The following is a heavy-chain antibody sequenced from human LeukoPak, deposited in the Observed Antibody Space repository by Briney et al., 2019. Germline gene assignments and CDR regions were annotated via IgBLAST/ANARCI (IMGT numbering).Heavy chain of an antibody. D-gene: IGHD6-6*01. CDR3: ATLTPEYSSSFDY. J-gene: IGHJ4*02. CDR1: GFTFSSYW. Sequence: GGSLRPSCAASGFTFSSYWMHWVRQAPGKGLVWVSVIYSGGSTYYADSVKGRFTISRDNSKNTLSLQMNSLRAEDTAVYYCATLTPEYSSSFDYWGQGTLVTVSS. CDR2: IYSGGST. V-gene: IGHV3-53*01.